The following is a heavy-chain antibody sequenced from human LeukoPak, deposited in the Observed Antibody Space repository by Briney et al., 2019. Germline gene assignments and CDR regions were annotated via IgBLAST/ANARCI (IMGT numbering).Heavy chain of an antibody. D-gene: IGHD6-19*01. Sequence: SETLSLTCTVSGGSISSYYWSWIRQPPGKGLEWIGYIYYSGSTNYNPSLKSRVTISVDTSKNQFSLKLSSVTAADTAVYYCARQYSSGWDTIDAFDIWGQETMVTVSS. V-gene: IGHV4-59*08. CDR3: ARQYSSGWDTIDAFDI. CDR1: GGSISSYY. J-gene: IGHJ3*02. CDR2: IYYSGST.